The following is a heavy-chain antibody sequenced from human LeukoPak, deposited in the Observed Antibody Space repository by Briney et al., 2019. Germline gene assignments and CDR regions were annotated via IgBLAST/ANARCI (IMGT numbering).Heavy chain of an antibody. Sequence: ASVKVSCKASGYTFTSYDINWVRQATGQGLEWMGWVSAYNGATKYAQKFQGRVTMATDTPTSTAYMELRSLRSDDTAVYYCARVDLYWDSSGYSQAANDYWGQGTLVTVSS. CDR1: GYTFTSYD. D-gene: IGHD3-22*01. V-gene: IGHV1-18*01. CDR3: ARVDLYWDSSGYSQAANDY. J-gene: IGHJ4*02. CDR2: VSAYNGAT.